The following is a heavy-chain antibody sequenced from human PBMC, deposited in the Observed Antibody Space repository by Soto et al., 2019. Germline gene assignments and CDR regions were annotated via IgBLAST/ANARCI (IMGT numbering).Heavy chain of an antibody. D-gene: IGHD3-16*02. V-gene: IGHV3-33*01. CDR1: GFTFSSYG. J-gene: IGHJ4*02. CDR3: ARDLNDYVWGSYRYFDY. CDR2: IWYDGSNK. Sequence: QVQLVESGGGVVQPGRSLRLSCAASGFTFSSYGMHWVRQAPGKGLEWVAVIWYDGSNKYYADSVKGRFTISRDNSKNTLYLQMNSLRAEDTAVYYCARDLNDYVWGSYRYFDYWGQGTLVTVSS.